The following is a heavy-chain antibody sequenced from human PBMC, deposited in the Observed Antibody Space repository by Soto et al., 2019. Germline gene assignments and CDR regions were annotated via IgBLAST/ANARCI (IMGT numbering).Heavy chain of an antibody. J-gene: IGHJ5*02. CDR1: GGSIGGRY. CDR2: VYYSGSS. Sequence: PSETLSLTGTVSGGSIGGRYWGWIRQPPGKGLEWIGYVYYSGSSTSNPSLKSRVTISVDTSKNQFSLKLSSVTAADTAVYYCARTTLGWFDPWGQGTLVTVSS. CDR3: ARTTLGWFDP. V-gene: IGHV4-59*11. D-gene: IGHD2-15*01.